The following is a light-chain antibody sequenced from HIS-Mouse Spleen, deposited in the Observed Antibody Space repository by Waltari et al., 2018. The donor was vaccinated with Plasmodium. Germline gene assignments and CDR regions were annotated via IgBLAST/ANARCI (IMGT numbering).Light chain of an antibody. CDR1: QSLVYIDGNTY. J-gene: IGKJ1*01. CDR3: MQGTNWPWT. CDR2: KVS. Sequence: DVVITQSPLPLPFTLGRQTSIHCWSVQSLVYIDGNTYLNWFQQRPGQSPRRLIYKVSNRDSGVPYRFSGSGSGTDFTLTISRVEAEDVGVYYCMQGTNWPWTFGQGTKVEIK. V-gene: IGKV2-30*01.